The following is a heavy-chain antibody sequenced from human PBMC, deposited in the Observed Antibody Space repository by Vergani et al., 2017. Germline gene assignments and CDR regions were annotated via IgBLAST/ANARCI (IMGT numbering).Heavy chain of an antibody. CDR3: VKDNDYDADGPFDL. D-gene: IGHD3-16*01. Sequence: EVHLLESGGGLVQSGGSLRLSCAASGFTFSNSAVSWVRQAPGRGLAWVSSISGPGLSTYYADSVKGRFSISRDNSKNTVFLQMHSLRAEDTAIYYCVKDNDYDADGPFDLWGRGTLVTVSS. V-gene: IGHV3-23*01. CDR2: ISGPGLST. J-gene: IGHJ2*01. CDR1: GFTFSNSA.